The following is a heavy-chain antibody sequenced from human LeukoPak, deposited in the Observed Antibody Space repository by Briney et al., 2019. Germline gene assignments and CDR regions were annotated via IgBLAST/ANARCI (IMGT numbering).Heavy chain of an antibody. Sequence: ASVKVSCKASGYTFTSYYMHWVRQAPGQGLEWMGIINPSGGSTSYAQKFQGRVTMTRDTSTSTVYMELSSLRSEDTAVYYCARDRFEWELSGAFDIWGQGTMVTVSS. V-gene: IGHV1-46*01. J-gene: IGHJ3*02. CDR1: GYTFTSYY. D-gene: IGHD1-26*01. CDR2: INPSGGST. CDR3: ARDRFEWELSGAFDI.